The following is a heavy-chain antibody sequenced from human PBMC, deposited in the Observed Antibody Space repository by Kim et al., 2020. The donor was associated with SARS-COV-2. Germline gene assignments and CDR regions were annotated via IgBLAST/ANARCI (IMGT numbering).Heavy chain of an antibody. Sequence: TNYNPSLKSRVTISVDTSKNQFSLKLSSVTAADTAVYYCASGGLQLWFGYWGQGTLVTVSS. V-gene: IGHV4-59*09. CDR2: T. D-gene: IGHD5-18*01. J-gene: IGHJ4*02. CDR3: ASGGLQLWFGY.